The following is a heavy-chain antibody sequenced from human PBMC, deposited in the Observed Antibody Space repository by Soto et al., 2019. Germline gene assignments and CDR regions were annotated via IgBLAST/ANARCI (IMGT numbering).Heavy chain of an antibody. J-gene: IGHJ4*02. CDR3: AHRIPLAVFGMVTTTVIYFDI. D-gene: IGHD3-3*01. Sequence: QITLNESSPTLVTPAEPLTLTCTFTGFSLTNSGVGMGWIRQSPGKAPEWLAFIYWDDDKRYSASLKRRRTITKATFKNQVVLTMSLVDPADTATYYWAHRIPLAVFGMVTTTVIYFDIWGQGTPVVVSS. V-gene: IGHV2-5*02. CDR2: IYWDDDK. CDR1: GFSLTNSGVG.